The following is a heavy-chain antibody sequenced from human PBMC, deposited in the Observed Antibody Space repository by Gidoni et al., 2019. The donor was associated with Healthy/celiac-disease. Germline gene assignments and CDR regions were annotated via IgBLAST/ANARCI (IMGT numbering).Heavy chain of an antibody. CDR1: GFTFSSYA. CDR2: ISGSGGST. D-gene: IGHD4-17*01. J-gene: IGHJ4*02. Sequence: EVKLLESGGGLVQPGGSMRLSCAASGFTFSSYAMSWVRQAPGKGLAWVSAISGSGGSTYYADSVKGRFTISRDNSKNTLYLQMNSLRAEDTAVYYCAKEGRTVTTFLDYWGQGTLVTVSS. V-gene: IGHV3-23*01. CDR3: AKEGRTVTTFLDY.